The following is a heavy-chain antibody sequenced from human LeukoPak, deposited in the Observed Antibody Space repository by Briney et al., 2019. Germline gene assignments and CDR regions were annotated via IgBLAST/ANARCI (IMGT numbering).Heavy chain of an antibody. D-gene: IGHD3-10*01. CDR2: ISSSDSTI. CDR3: ARALVRGGGAFDI. V-gene: IGHV3-11*01. CDR1: GFTFSDYY. J-gene: IGHJ3*02. Sequence: GGSLRLSCAASGFTFSDYYMSWIRQAPGKGREGFSYISSSDSTIYYADSVRGRFTISRDNAKNSLYLQMNSLRAEDTAVYYCARALVRGGGAFDIWGQGTMVTVSS.